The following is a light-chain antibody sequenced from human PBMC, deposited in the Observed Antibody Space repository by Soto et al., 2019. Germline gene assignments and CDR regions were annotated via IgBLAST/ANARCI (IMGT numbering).Light chain of an antibody. Sequence: ETVLTQSPGTLSLSPGQRVTLSCRASQSVSSSYLAWYQRKPGQAPRLLISGASSRATGIPDRFSGSGSGTDFALTISRLEPEDCAVYYCQQYGSSPYTFGQGTKLEI. V-gene: IGKV3-20*01. CDR3: QQYGSSPYT. J-gene: IGKJ2*01. CDR1: QSVSSSY. CDR2: GAS.